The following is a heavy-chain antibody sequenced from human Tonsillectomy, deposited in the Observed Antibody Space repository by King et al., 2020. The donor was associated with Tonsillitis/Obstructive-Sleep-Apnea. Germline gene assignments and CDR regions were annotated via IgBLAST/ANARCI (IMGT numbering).Heavy chain of an antibody. D-gene: IGHD2-8*01. V-gene: IGHV3-9*01. J-gene: IGHJ4*02. CDR3: AKAGVFVDSFDY. CDR1: GFSLDDYA. CDR2: SIWNSGII. Sequence: VQLEESGGALVQPGRSLTLSCAASGFSLDDYAIQWVRQAPGKGLVWVSGSIWNSGIIDYADSVKGRVTISRDNAKNSLYLQMNSLNAEDTALYYCAKAGVFVDSFDYWGQGTLVTVSS.